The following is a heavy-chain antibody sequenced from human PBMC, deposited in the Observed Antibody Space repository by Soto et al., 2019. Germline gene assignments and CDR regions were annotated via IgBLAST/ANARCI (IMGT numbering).Heavy chain of an antibody. Sequence: QVQVVQSGVEVRRPGSSGKVSCKASGDTLKNWVISWVRQAPGQGLEWMGGIIPLFGTTDFAQRFQGRLTITTDESTTTAYMELSRLRSEDTATYYCAAELGFGKLSVVWGQGTTVIVSS. D-gene: IGHD3-10*01. J-gene: IGHJ6*02. CDR3: AAELGFGKLSVV. V-gene: IGHV1-69*01. CDR1: GDTLKNWV. CDR2: IIPLFGTT.